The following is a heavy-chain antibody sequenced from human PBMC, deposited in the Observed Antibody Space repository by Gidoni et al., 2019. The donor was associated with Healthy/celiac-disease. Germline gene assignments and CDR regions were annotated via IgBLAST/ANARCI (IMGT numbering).Heavy chain of an antibody. D-gene: IGHD3-22*01. CDR2: ISYDGSNK. CDR1: GFTFSSYG. Sequence: QVQLVESGGGVVQPGRSLRLSCAASGFTFSSYGMHWVRQAPGKGLEWVAVISYDGSNKYYADSVKGRFTISRDNSKNTLYLQMNSLRAEDTAVYYCAKDTYYYDSSGYHYQGTGAFDIWGQGTMVTVSS. CDR3: AKDTYYYDSSGYHYQGTGAFDI. J-gene: IGHJ3*02. V-gene: IGHV3-30*18.